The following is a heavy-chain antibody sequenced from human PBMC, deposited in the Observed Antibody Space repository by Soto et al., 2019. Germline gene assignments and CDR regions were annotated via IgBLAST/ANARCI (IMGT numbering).Heavy chain of an antibody. D-gene: IGHD3-22*01. Sequence: SVKVSCKASGGSFSSYAISWVRQAPGQGLEWMGGIIPIFGTANYAQKFQGRVTITADESTSTAYMELSSLRSEDTAVYYCARDPGHYDSSGYYHRWFDPWGQGTLVTVSS. CDR3: ARDPGHYDSSGYYHRWFDP. CDR1: GGSFSSYA. V-gene: IGHV1-69*13. J-gene: IGHJ5*02. CDR2: IIPIFGTA.